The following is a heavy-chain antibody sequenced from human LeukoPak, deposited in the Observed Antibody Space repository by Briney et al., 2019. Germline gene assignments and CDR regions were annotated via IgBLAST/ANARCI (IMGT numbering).Heavy chain of an antibody. J-gene: IGHJ4*02. D-gene: IGHD4/OR15-4a*01. CDR1: GGSISSSSYY. V-gene: IGHV4-61*03. Sequence: SETLSLTCTVSGGSISSSSYYWNWIRQPPGKGLEWIGYIYYSGSTNYNPSLKSRVTISVDTSKNHFSLKLSSVTAAVTAVYYCARAQCDWGRGANCDIEGNNYFDYWGQGTLVTVSS. CDR2: IYYSGST. CDR3: ARAQCDWGRGANCDIEGNNYFDY.